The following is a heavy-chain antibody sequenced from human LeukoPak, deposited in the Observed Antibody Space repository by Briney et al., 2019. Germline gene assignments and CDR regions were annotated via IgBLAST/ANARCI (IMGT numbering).Heavy chain of an antibody. V-gene: IGHV3-48*02. J-gene: IGHJ4*02. D-gene: IGHD5-12*01. Sequence: GGSLRLSCAASGFTFSNYGMNWVRQAPGKGLEWVSYISSSSSTIYYADSVKGRFTISRDNAKNSLYLQMSSLRDEDTAVYYCTRGAYGGYEGSGYWGQGTLVTVSS. CDR2: ISSSSSTI. CDR3: TRGAYGGYEGSGY. CDR1: GFTFSNYG.